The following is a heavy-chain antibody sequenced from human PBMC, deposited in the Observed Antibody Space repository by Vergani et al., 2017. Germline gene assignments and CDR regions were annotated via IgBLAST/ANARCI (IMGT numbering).Heavy chain of an antibody. V-gene: IGHV1-46*03. CDR3: ARTSSISGSYYNGEWDY. CDR2: ITPGGST. J-gene: IGHJ4*02. CDR1: GYTFTGYY. Sequence: QVQLVQSGAEVKKPGASVKVSCKASGYTFTGYYMHWVSQAPGQGLEWMGIITPGGSTDYGPKFQGRATMTRDTSTRTVYMDLTGLRSDDTAMYYCARTSSISGSYYNGEWDYWGQGTLVTVSS. D-gene: IGHD3-10*01.